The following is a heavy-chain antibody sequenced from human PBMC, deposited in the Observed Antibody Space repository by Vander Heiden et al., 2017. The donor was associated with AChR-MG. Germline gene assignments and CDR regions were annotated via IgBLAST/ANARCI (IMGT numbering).Heavy chain of an antibody. D-gene: IGHD5-12*01. CDR3: AKPTSRGYSGYDFDY. CDR1: GFTFSSYA. V-gene: IGHV3-23*01. CDR2: ISGSGGST. J-gene: IGHJ4*02. Sequence: EVQLLESGGGLVQPGGSLRLSCAASGFTFSSYAMSWVRPAPGKGLEWVSAISGSGGSTYYADSVKGRFTISRDNSKNTLYLQMNSLRAEDTAVYYCAKPTSRGYSGYDFDYWGQGTLVTVSS.